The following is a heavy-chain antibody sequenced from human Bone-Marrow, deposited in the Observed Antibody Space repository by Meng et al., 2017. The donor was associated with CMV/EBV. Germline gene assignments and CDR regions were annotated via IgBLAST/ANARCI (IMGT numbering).Heavy chain of an antibody. CDR3: AKLSARFGELLPSDY. V-gene: IGHV3-30*02. Sequence: GESLKISCAASGFTFSSYGMHWVRQVPGKGLEWVAFIRFDGSNKYYADSVKGRFTISRDNPNNALYLQMNSLRPEDTALYYCAKLSARFGELLPSDYWGQGTPVTVSS. D-gene: IGHD3-10*01. CDR1: GFTFSSYG. CDR2: IRFDGSNK. J-gene: IGHJ4*02.